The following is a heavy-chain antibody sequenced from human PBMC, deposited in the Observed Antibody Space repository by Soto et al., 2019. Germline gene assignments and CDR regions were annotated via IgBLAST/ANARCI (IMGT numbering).Heavy chain of an antibody. CDR3: AAAVGYSSCWYYQDCYYFDY. J-gene: IGHJ4*02. CDR2: IVVGSGNT. D-gene: IGHD6-19*01. Sequence: QMQLVQSGPEVKKPGTSVKVSCKASGFTFTSSAVQWVRQARGPRLEWIGWIVVGSGNTNYAQKFQERVTITMDMSTSTAYMELSSLRSEDTAVYYCAAAVGYSSCWYYQDCYYFDYWGQGTLVTVSS. V-gene: IGHV1-58*01. CDR1: GFTFTSSA.